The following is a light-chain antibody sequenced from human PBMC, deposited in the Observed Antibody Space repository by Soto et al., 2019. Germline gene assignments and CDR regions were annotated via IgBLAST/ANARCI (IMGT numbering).Light chain of an antibody. CDR2: AAS. J-gene: IGKJ5*01. CDR1: QSISRF. CDR3: QQLSSYPPIT. Sequence: DIQMTQSPSSLSASVGDRVTITCRASQSISRFLNWYQQKPGKAPKLLIYAASSLQSGVPSRFSGSGSGTDFTLTISSLQPEDFATYYCQQLSSYPPITFGQGTRLEI. V-gene: IGKV1-39*01.